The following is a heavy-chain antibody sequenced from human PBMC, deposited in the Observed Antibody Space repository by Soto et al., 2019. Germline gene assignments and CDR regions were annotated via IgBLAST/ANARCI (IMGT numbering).Heavy chain of an antibody. V-gene: IGHV3-23*04. J-gene: IGHJ4*02. CDR3: AKVKTWTYFDY. CDR2: VSGGGTTT. Sequence: EVQLVESGGDLVQPGGSLRLSCAASGFTFGTYAMSWVRQAPGKGLELVSSVSGGGTTTYYADSVKGRFTISRDNSKNTLYLQMNSLRAEDTAVYYCAKVKTWTYFDYWGQGTLVTVSS. CDR1: GFTFGTYA.